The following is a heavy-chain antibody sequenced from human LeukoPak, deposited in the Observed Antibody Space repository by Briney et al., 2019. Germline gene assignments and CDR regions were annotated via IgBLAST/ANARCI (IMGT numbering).Heavy chain of an antibody. CDR3: ARSHGITIFGVVNS. CDR1: DFTFRSYT. CDR2: ISWNSGSI. Sequence: GGSLRLSCAASDFTFRSYTMNWVRQAPGKGLEWVSGISWNSGSIGYADSVKGRFTISRDNAKNSLYLQMNSLRAEDTALYYCARSHGITIFGVVNSWGQGTLVTVSS. J-gene: IGHJ4*02. D-gene: IGHD3-3*01. V-gene: IGHV3-9*01.